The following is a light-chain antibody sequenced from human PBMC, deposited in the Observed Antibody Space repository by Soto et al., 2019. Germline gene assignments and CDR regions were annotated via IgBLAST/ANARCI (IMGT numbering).Light chain of an antibody. CDR3: GTWDSSLSAYV. CDR2: ENN. CDR1: SSNIGNNY. Sequence: SVLTQPPSVSAAPGQKGTISCSGSSSNIGNNYVSWYQQLPGTAPKLLIFENNKRPSGIPDRFSASKSGTSATLGITGLQTGDEADYYCGTWDSSLSAYVFGTGTKVTVL. V-gene: IGLV1-51*02. J-gene: IGLJ1*01.